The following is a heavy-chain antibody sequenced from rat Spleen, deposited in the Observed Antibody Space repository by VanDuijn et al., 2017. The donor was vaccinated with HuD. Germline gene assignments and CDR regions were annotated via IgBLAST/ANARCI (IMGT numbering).Heavy chain of an antibody. V-gene: IGHV5-17*01. J-gene: IGHJ2*01. CDR2: IIYDGSST. CDR1: GFTFSDYA. Sequence: EVQLVESGGGLVQPGRSLKFSCAASGFTFSDYAMAWVRQAPKKGLEWVATIIYDGSSTYYRDSVKGRFTISRDNAKSTLYLQMDSLRSEDTATYYCATGGYYDCTYYPPRFDYWGQGVMVTVSS. D-gene: IGHD1-12*02. CDR3: ATGGYYDCTYYPPRFDY.